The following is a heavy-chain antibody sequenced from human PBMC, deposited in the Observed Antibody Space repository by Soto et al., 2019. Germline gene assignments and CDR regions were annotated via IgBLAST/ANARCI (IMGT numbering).Heavy chain of an antibody. J-gene: IGHJ4*02. CDR1: GYTFTSYG. Sequence: QVQLVQSGAEVKKPGASVKVSCKASGYTFTSYGISWVRQAPGQGLAWMGWISAYNGNTNYAQKLQGRVTMTTDTATRTAYMELRSVRSDDTAVYYCARDRGSYALDYWGQGTLVTVSS. V-gene: IGHV1-18*01. D-gene: IGHD1-26*01. CDR3: ARDRGSYALDY. CDR2: ISAYNGNT.